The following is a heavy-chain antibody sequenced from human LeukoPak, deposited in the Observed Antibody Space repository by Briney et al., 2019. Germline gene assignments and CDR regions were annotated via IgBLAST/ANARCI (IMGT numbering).Heavy chain of an antibody. J-gene: IGHJ4*02. CDR2: INSRGSSI. V-gene: IGHV3-11*01. D-gene: IGHD1-26*01. CDR3: ARFSGAFFDY. Sequence: GGSLRLSCVAYGFTFSDYYMSWIRQAPGKGLQWVSYINSRGSSIFYADSVKGRFTISRDNAKSSLHLQMDSLRAEDTAVYYCARFSGAFFDYWGQGALVTVSS. CDR1: GFTFSDYY.